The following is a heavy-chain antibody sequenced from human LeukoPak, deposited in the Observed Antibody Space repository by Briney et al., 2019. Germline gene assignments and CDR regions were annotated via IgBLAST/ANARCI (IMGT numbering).Heavy chain of an antibody. CDR2: IGWNSGNL. Sequence: GGSLRLSCAASGFTFSSYAMSWVRQAPGKGLEWVSGIGWNSGNLGYADSVKGRFTVSRDNAKNSVFLQMNSLRAEDTALYYCVRAGGSGSYYYYYMDVWGKGTTVTVSS. J-gene: IGHJ6*03. V-gene: IGHV3-9*01. CDR3: VRAGGSGSYYYYYMDV. CDR1: GFTFSSYA. D-gene: IGHD3-10*01.